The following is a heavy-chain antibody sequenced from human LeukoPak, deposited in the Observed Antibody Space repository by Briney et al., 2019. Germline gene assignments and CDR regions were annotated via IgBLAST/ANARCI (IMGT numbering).Heavy chain of an antibody. D-gene: IGHD6-13*01. CDR2: FSVTDGSA. CDR1: GFTFSSYA. J-gene: IGHJ3*01. CDR3: ARAKIAAAGTGAFDV. Sequence: GGSLRLACAASGFTFSSYAMTWVRQAPGKWLEWVSAFSVTDGSAQYAESVEGRFTISRGNSKNTLFLQMNSLGAEDTAVYYCARAKIAAAGTGAFDVWGQGTLVTVSS. V-gene: IGHV3-23*01.